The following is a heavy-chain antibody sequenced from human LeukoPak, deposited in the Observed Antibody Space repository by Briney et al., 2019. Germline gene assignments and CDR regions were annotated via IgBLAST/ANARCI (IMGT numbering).Heavy chain of an antibody. CDR1: GFTFSSYA. CDR3: AKHIAAAGTGEVY. CDR2: ISGSGGST. V-gene: IGHV3-23*01. D-gene: IGHD6-13*01. Sequence: PGGSLRLSCAASGFTFSSYAMGWVRQAPGKGLEWVSAISGSGGSTYYADSVKGRFTISRDNSKNTLYLQMNSLRAEDTAVYYCAKHIAAAGTGEVYWGQGTLVTVSS. J-gene: IGHJ4*02.